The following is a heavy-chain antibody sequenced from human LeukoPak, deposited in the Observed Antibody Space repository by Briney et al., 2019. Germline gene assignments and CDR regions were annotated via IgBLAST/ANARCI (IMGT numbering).Heavy chain of an antibody. CDR1: GFTFSSYG. D-gene: IGHD6-6*01. Sequence: GGSLRLSCAASGFTFSSYGMHWVRKAPGKGLEWVAFIRYDGSNKYYADSVKGRFTISRDNSKNTLYLQMNSLRAEDTAVYYCAKDHGIAARNFDYWGQGTLVTVSS. CDR3: AKDHGIAARNFDY. J-gene: IGHJ4*02. V-gene: IGHV3-30*02. CDR2: IRYDGSNK.